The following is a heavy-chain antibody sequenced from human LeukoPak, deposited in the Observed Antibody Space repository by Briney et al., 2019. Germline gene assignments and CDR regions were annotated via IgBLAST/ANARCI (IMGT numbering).Heavy chain of an antibody. Sequence: GESLKISCKGSGYSFTSYWIGWVRQMPGKGLEWMGIIYPGDSDTKYSPSFQGQVTISADKSISTAYLQWSSLKASDTAMYYCARRGEASGWYSDAFDIWGQGTMVTVSS. CDR2: IYPGDSDT. CDR1: GYSFTSYW. CDR3: ARRGEASGWYSDAFDI. J-gene: IGHJ3*02. D-gene: IGHD6-19*01. V-gene: IGHV5-51*01.